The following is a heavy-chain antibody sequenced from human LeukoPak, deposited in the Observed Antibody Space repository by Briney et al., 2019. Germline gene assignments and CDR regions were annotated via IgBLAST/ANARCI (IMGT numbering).Heavy chain of an antibody. D-gene: IGHD2-15*01. CDR3: ARDRSVVVVAATRGNWFDP. CDR1: GYSFTSYY. Sequence: GASVKVSCKASGYSFTSYYMHWVRQAPGQGLEWMGIINPSGGSTSYAQKSQGRVTMTRDTSTSTVYMELSSLRSEDTAVYYCARDRSVVVVAATRGNWFDPWGQGTLVTVSS. V-gene: IGHV1-46*01. CDR2: INPSGGST. J-gene: IGHJ5*02.